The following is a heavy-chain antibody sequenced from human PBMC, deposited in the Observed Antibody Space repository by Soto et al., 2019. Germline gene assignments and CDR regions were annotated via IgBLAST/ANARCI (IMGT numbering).Heavy chain of an antibody. CDR2: SYQSGST. V-gene: IGHV4-4*02. Sequence: SETLSLTCAVSGGSISSSNWWSWVRQPPGKGLEWIGYSYQSGSTYYNPSLKSRVTISVDRSRNQFSLKLSSVTAADTAVYFCATQSYSNSGAYYYYAMDVWGQGTTVTVSS. CDR3: ATQSYSNSGAYYYYAMDV. D-gene: IGHD4-4*01. J-gene: IGHJ6*02. CDR1: GGSISSSNW.